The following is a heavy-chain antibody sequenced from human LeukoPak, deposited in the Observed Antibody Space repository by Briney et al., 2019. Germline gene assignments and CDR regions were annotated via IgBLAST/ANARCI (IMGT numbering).Heavy chain of an antibody. CDR2: IYTSGST. V-gene: IGHV4-61*02. J-gene: IGHJ3*02. CDR3: ARVTYYDSTGMLTSKDDAFDI. D-gene: IGHD3-22*01. Sequence: SQTLSLTCTVSGNSISSGDYYWSWIRQPAGKGLEWIGRIYTSGSTNYNPSLESRVTISVDTSNNQFSLKLSSVTAADTAVYYCARVTYYDSTGMLTSKDDAFDIWGQGTMVTVSS. CDR1: GNSISSGDYY.